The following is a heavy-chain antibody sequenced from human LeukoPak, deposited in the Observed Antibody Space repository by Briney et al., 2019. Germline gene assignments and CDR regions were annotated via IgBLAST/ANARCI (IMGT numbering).Heavy chain of an antibody. J-gene: IGHJ4*02. D-gene: IGHD6-13*01. Sequence: GGSLRLSCAASGFTVSSNYMSWVRQAPGKGLEWVSVLYSDGSTYYADSVKGRFTISRDNSKNTLYLQMNSLGAEDTAVYYCARCSSIWLYFDYWGQGTLVTVSS. V-gene: IGHV3-53*01. CDR1: GFTVSSNY. CDR2: LYSDGST. CDR3: ARCSSIWLYFDY.